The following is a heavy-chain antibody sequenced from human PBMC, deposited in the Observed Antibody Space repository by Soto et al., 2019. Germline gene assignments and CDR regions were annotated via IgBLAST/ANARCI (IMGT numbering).Heavy chain of an antibody. J-gene: IGHJ3*02. Sequence: EVQLLESGGGLVQPGGSLRLSCAASGFTFSSYAMSWVRQAPGKGLEWVSVISGSGGTTYYADSVKGRFTFSRDNSKNMLYLQMNSLRAEDTAVYYCAKTANGWFSAFDIWGQGTMVTVSS. CDR2: ISGSGGTT. D-gene: IGHD6-19*01. CDR3: AKTANGWFSAFDI. CDR1: GFTFSSYA. V-gene: IGHV3-23*01.